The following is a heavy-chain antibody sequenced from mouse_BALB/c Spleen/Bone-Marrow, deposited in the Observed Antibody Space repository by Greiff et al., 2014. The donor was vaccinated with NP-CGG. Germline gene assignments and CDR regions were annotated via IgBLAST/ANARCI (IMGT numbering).Heavy chain of an antibody. Sequence: EVHLVESGPELVKPGASVKVSCRASGYSFTDYNMYWVKQSHGKSLEWIGYIDPYNGGTSYNQKFKGKATLTADKSSSTAFMYLNSLTSEDSAVDYYASYHSSGYAMDYWGQGTSVTVSS. D-gene: IGHD3-1*01. CDR1: GYSFTDYN. J-gene: IGHJ4*01. CDR3: ASYHSSGYAMDY. V-gene: IGHV1S135*01. CDR2: IDPYNGGT.